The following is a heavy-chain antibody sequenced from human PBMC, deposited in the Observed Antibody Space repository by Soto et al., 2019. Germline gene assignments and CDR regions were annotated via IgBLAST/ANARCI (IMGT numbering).Heavy chain of an antibody. J-gene: IGHJ6*02. CDR3: LHSRCGGDCLRSYSSHYYYGLDV. Sequence: QITLKESGPTLVNPTQTLTLTCSVSGFSLNTGGLGVGWIRQPPGNALEWLALIYWDDDKRYSPSLRNRLSIIKDTSINLLVFKLTNMDPVEKATYYFLHSRCGGDCLRSYSSHYYYGLDVWGQGTTVTVS. CDR1: GFSLNTGGLG. CDR2: IYWDDDK. V-gene: IGHV2-5*02. D-gene: IGHD2-21*02.